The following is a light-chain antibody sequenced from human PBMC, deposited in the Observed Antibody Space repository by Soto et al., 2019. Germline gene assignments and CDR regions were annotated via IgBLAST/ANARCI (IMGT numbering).Light chain of an antibody. CDR1: ESFIRN. V-gene: IGKV3-15*01. Sequence: EVVMTQSPATLSVSPGERATLSCRASESFIRNLSWYQHKPGQAPRLLIYDASTRATGIPDRFSGGGSGTEFTLTISSLQSEDFVVYYCQQYNSWPPITFGQGTRLEIK. J-gene: IGKJ5*01. CDR3: QQYNSWPPIT. CDR2: DAS.